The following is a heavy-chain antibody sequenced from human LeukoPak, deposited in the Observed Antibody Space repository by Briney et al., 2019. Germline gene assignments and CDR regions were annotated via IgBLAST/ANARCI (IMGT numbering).Heavy chain of an antibody. Sequence: GGSLRLSCAPSGLTFSNYAMTWVRQAPGKGLEWFSSITAGGGTSYTDSVKGRFTVYRDNSKNTLYLQMNSLRAGDTALYYFAKDPNGDYVGAFDSWGQGTMVTVSS. CDR1: GLTFSNYA. J-gene: IGHJ3*01. D-gene: IGHD4-17*01. V-gene: IGHV3-23*01. CDR2: ITAGGGT. CDR3: AKDPNGDYVGAFDS.